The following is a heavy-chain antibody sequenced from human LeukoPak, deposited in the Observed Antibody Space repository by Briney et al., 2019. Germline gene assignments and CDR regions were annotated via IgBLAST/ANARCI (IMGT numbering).Heavy chain of an antibody. J-gene: IGHJ4*02. Sequence: EASVKVSCKASGGTFSSYAISWVRQAPGQGLEWMGRIIPILGIANYAQKFQGRVTITADKSTSTAYMELSSLRSEDTAVYYCARDPGDDSGGTSIQLWGQGTLVTVSS. V-gene: IGHV1-69*04. CDR1: GGTFSSYA. D-gene: IGHD6-19*01. CDR3: ARDPGDDSGGTSIQL. CDR2: IIPILGIA.